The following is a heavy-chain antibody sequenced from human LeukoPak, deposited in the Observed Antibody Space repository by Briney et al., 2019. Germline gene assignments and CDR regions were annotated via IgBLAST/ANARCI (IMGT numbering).Heavy chain of an antibody. CDR2: INPNSGGT. CDR1: GYTFTGYC. CDR3: ALGYSYGEMDY. D-gene: IGHD5-18*01. J-gene: IGHJ4*02. V-gene: IGHV1-2*02. Sequence: GASVKVSCKASGYTFTGYCMHRVRQAPGQGLEWMGWINPNSGGTNYAQRFQGRDTMTRDTSISTAYMELSRLRSDDTAVYYCALGYSYGEMDYWGQGTLVTVSS.